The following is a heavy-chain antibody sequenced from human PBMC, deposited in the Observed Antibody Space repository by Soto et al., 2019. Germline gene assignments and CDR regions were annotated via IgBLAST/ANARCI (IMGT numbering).Heavy chain of an antibody. CDR3: ARKLSGAVQGWAYGMDV. D-gene: IGHD1-26*01. CDR2: TYSGGST. J-gene: IGHJ6*02. Sequence: EVHLVESGGGLMQPGGSLRLSCAASGFTVSTYNMIWVRQAPVKGLEWVSVTYSGGSTQYADSVKGRFTVSRDNSKNTLSLQMSSLRDEDTAVYYCARKLSGAVQGWAYGMDVWGRGTTFTVSS. CDR1: GFTVSTYN. V-gene: IGHV3-53*02.